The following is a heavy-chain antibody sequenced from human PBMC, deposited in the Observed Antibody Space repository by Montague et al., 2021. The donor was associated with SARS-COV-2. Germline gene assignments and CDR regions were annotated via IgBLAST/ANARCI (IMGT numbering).Heavy chain of an antibody. CDR2: IYTSGST. V-gene: IGHV4-61*02. D-gene: IGHD5-18*01. Sequence: TLSLTCTVSGGSTSSGSYYWSWIRQPAGKGLEWIGRIYTSGSTNYNPSLKSRVTISVDTSKNQFSLKLSSVTAADTAVYYCARGDGVDTAMVYYYYGMDVWGQGTTVTVSS. CDR3: ARGDGVDTAMVYYYYGMDV. CDR1: GGSTSSGSYY. J-gene: IGHJ6*02.